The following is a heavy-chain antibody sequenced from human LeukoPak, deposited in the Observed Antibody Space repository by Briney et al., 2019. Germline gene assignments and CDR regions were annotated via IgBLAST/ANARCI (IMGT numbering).Heavy chain of an antibody. D-gene: IGHD3-10*01. CDR2: IRYDGSNK. CDR3: AKDPGSELWFGDHAGFDY. J-gene: IGHJ4*02. Sequence: GGSLRLSXAASGFTFSSYGMHWVRQAPGKGLEWVAFIRYDGSNKYYADSVKGRFTISRDNSKNTLYLQMNSLRAEDTAVYYCAKDPGSELWFGDHAGFDYWGQGTLVTVSS. CDR1: GFTFSSYG. V-gene: IGHV3-30*02.